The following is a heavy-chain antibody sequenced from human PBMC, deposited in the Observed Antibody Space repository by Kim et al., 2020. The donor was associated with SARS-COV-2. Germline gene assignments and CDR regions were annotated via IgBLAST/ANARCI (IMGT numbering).Heavy chain of an antibody. J-gene: IGHJ1*01. V-gene: IGHV4-59*13. CDR1: GASITSYY. Sequence: SETLSLTCTVSGASITSYYWTWIRQPPGKGLELIGYIYYSGSTNYNPSLNSRVTLSVDTCKNQFSLKLSSVTAADTAVYYCASYSGSFYFQHWGLGTLIT. CDR2: IYYSGST. CDR3: ASYSGSFYFQH. D-gene: IGHD1-26*01.